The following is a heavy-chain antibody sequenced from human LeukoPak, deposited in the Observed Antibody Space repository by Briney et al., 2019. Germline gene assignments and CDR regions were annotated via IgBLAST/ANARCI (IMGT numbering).Heavy chain of an antibody. V-gene: IGHV3-48*03. CDR2: ISDSGNTI. Sequence: GGSLRLSCAASGFTFSSYEMNWVRQAPGKGLEWVAYISDSGNTIFYADSVKGRFTISRDNAKNSLFLQMNSLRADDSGVYHCARDRGFGEGINWFDPWGQGTLVTVSS. J-gene: IGHJ5*02. D-gene: IGHD3-10*01. CDR3: ARDRGFGEGINWFDP. CDR1: GFTFSSYE.